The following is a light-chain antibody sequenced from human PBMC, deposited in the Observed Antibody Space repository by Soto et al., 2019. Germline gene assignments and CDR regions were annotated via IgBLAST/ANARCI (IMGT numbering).Light chain of an antibody. CDR2: NVN. J-gene: IGLJ3*02. Sequence: QSALTQPASVSGSPGQSITISCTGTSGDIGRYNYVSWYQQHPGEAPKLFIYNVNNRPSGVSNRFSGSKSGNTASLTISGLQAEDEANYYCASYAITTTSGVVFGGGTQLTVL. CDR3: ASYAITTTSGVV. V-gene: IGLV2-14*01. CDR1: SGDIGRYNY.